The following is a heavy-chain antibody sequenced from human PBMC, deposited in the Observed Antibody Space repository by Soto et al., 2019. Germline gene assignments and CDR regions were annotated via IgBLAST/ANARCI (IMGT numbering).Heavy chain of an antibody. Sequence: GGSLRLSCAASRFTFDDYAMHWVRQAPGKGLEWVSGISWNSGSIGYADSVKGRFTISRDNAKNSLYLQMNSLRAEDTALYYCAKAGVTGTPDAFDIWGQGTMVTVSS. CDR3: AKAGVTGTPDAFDI. CDR1: RFTFDDYA. CDR2: ISWNSGSI. D-gene: IGHD1-20*01. J-gene: IGHJ3*02. V-gene: IGHV3-9*01.